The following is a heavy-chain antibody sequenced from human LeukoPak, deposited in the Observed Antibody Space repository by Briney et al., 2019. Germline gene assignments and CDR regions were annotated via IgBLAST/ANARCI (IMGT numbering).Heavy chain of an antibody. CDR1: GYTFTGYY. V-gene: IGHV1-2*02. D-gene: IGHD3-10*01. J-gene: IGHJ5*02. CDR2: INPNSGGT. Sequence: ASVKVSCKASGYTFTGYYMHWVRQAPGQGLEWMGWINPNSGGTNYAQKFQGRVAMTRDTSISTAYMELSRLRSDDTAVYYCARDSGYIWFGELFSRTYNWFDPWGQGTLVTVSS. CDR3: ARDSGYIWFGELFSRTYNWFDP.